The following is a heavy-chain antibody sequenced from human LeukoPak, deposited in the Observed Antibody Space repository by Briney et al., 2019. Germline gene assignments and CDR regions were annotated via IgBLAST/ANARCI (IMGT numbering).Heavy chain of an antibody. CDR3: AGGTGVFDY. J-gene: IGHJ4*02. V-gene: IGHV6-1*01. D-gene: IGHD7-27*01. Sequence: SQTLSLTYAISGDSFSINSAAWNWIRQSPARGLEWLGRTYYRSKWYTDYAVSVESRITINPDTSKNQFSLQLNSVTPEDTAVYYCAGGTGVFDYWGQGTLVTVSS. CDR1: GDSFSINSAA. CDR2: TYYRSKWYT.